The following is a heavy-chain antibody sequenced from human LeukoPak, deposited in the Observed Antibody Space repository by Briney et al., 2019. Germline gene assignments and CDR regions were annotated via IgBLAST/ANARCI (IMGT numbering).Heavy chain of an antibody. CDR1: GDSISSYY. CDR3: ARSGSHLWFGELSLSY. V-gene: IGHV4-59*01. J-gene: IGHJ4*02. CDR2: VYYSGST. Sequence: SETLSLTCTVSGDSISSYYWSWIRQPPGKGLEWIGYVYYSGSTNYNPSLKSRVTISVDTSKNQFSLKLNSVTAADTAVYYCARSGSHLWFGELSLSYWGQGTLVTVSS. D-gene: IGHD3-10*01.